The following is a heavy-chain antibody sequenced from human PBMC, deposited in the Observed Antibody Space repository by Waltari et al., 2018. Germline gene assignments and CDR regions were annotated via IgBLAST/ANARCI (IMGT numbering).Heavy chain of an antibody. V-gene: IGHV5-51*03. CDR3: ARPNNQKATGGSYDY. CDR2: IYPGDSDT. D-gene: IGHD3-16*01. Sequence: EVQLVQSGAEVKKPGESLKISCKGSGYSFTSYWIGWVRQMPGKGLEWMGTIYPGDSDTRYSPAFQGQVTISADKSSSTAYLQWSSLKASDTAMYYCARPNNQKATGGSYDYWGQGTLVTVSS. J-gene: IGHJ4*02. CDR1: GYSFTSYW.